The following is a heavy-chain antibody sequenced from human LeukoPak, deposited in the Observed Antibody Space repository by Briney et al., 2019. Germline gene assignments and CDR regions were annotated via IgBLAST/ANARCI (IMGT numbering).Heavy chain of an antibody. CDR2: ISYDGSNK. CDR3: AKKWSGDYDSSGVNDAFDI. V-gene: IGHV3-30*04. CDR1: GFTFSSYA. Sequence: GRSLRLSCAASGFTFSSYAMHWVRQAPGKGLEWVAVISYDGSNKYYADSVKGRFTISRDNSKNTLYLQMSSLRAEDTAVYYCAKKWSGDYDSSGVNDAFDIWGQGTMVTVSS. D-gene: IGHD3-22*01. J-gene: IGHJ3*02.